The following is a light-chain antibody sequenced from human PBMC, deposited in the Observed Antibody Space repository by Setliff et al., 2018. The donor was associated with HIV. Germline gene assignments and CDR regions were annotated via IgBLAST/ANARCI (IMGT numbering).Light chain of an antibody. Sequence: QSVLTQPPSVSGAPGQRLTISCTGSSSNIGARFRVHWYQHLPGAAPKLLIYDDNNRPSGVPDRFSGSKSGTSASLAITGLQAEDEADYYCQSYDSSLTGYVFGTGTKVTVL. CDR3: QSYDSSLTGYV. CDR2: DDN. V-gene: IGLV1-40*01. J-gene: IGLJ1*01. CDR1: SSNIGARFR.